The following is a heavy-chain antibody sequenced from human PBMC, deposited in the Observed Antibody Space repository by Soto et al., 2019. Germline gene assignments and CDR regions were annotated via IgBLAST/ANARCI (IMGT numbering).Heavy chain of an antibody. J-gene: IGHJ3*02. CDR3: AIPRTMARSFDI. CDR1: GGSFSGYY. Sequence: QVQLQQWGAGLLKPSETLSLTCAVYGGSFSGYYWSWIRQPPGKGLEWIGEINHSGSTNYNPSLKSRATISLDTSKHHCSLKLSSVTAADTAVYYCAIPRTMARSFDIWGQGTMVTVSS. V-gene: IGHV4-34*01. D-gene: IGHD3-10*01. CDR2: INHSGST.